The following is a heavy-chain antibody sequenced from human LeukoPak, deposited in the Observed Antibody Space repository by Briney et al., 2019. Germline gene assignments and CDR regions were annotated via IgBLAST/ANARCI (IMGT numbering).Heavy chain of an antibody. CDR1: GFTFSSYA. CDR3: ARGNYDFWSATDY. Sequence: TGGSLRLSCAASGFTFSSYAMHWVRQAPGKGLEWVAVISYDGSNKYYGDSVKGRFTISRDNSKNTLYLQMNSLRAEDTAVYYCARGNYDFWSATDYWGQGTLVTVSS. V-gene: IGHV3-30-3*01. J-gene: IGHJ4*02. CDR2: ISYDGSNK. D-gene: IGHD3-3*01.